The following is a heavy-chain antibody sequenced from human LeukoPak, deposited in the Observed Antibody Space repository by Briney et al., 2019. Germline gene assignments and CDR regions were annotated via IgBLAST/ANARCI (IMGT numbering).Heavy chain of an antibody. V-gene: IGHV3-48*03. CDR2: ISSSGSTK. J-gene: IGHJ3*02. CDR3: ARDRYRYGHDDAFDS. Sequence: GGSLRLSCAASGFTVSTSEMNWVRQAPGKGLEWVSYISSSGSTKNYAGSVKGRFTISRDNAKNSLYLQMNSLSAEDTAVYYCARDRYRYGHDDAFDSWGRGTMVTVSS. CDR1: GFTVSTSE. D-gene: IGHD5-18*01.